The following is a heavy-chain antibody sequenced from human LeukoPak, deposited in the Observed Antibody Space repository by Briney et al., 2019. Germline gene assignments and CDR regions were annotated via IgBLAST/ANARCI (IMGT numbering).Heavy chain of an antibody. V-gene: IGHV1-46*01. CDR1: GYTFTSYY. Sequence: ASVKVSCKASGYTFTSYYMHWVRQAPGQGLEWMGIINPSGGSTSYAQKFQGRVTMTIDTFTSTGYMELTSLGSDDTAVYYCANGSTVCNSTSCSHFDYWGQGTLVTVSS. J-gene: IGHJ4*02. CDR2: INPSGGST. CDR3: ANGSTVCNSTSCSHFDY. D-gene: IGHD2-2*01.